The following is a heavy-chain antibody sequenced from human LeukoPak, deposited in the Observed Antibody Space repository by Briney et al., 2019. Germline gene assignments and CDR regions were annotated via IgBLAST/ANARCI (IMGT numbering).Heavy chain of an antibody. V-gene: IGHV3-23*01. CDR2: ISGSGGST. CDR3: AKGGYYDSSGYYGY. CDR1: GFTFNNFA. D-gene: IGHD3-22*01. J-gene: IGHJ4*02. Sequence: PGGSLRLSCAASGFTFNNFAVSWVRQAPGKGLEWVSAISGSGGSTYYADSVKGRFTISRDNSKNTLYLQMNSLRAEDTAVYYCAKGGYYDSSGYYGYWGQGTLVTVSS.